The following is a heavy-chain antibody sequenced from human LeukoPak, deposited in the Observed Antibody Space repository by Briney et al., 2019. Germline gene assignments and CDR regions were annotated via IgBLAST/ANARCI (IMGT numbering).Heavy chain of an antibody. D-gene: IGHD3/OR15-3a*01. CDR2: INPNSGGT. Sequence: ASVKVSCKASGYTFTGYYMHWVRQAPGQGLEWMGRINPNSGGTNYAQKFQGRVTMTRDTSISTAYMELSRLRSEDTAVYYCARDAGDWTKVDYWGQGTLVTVSS. V-gene: IGHV1-2*06. J-gene: IGHJ4*02. CDR1: GYTFTGYY. CDR3: ARDAGDWTKVDY.